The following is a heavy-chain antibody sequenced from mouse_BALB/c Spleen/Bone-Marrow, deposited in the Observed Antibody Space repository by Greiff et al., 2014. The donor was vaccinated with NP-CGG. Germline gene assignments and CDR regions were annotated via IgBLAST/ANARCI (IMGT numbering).Heavy chain of an antibody. CDR2: IYPYNGNT. Sequence: VQLQQSGPELVKPGASVKISCKASGYTFTDYNMHWVKQNQGKSLEWIGYIYPYNGNTGYNQKFKSKATLTVDNSSSTAYMELRSLTSEDSAVYYCARGVYYDYDVWFANWGQGTLVTVSA. V-gene: IGHV1S29*02. CDR1: GYTFTDYN. D-gene: IGHD2-4*01. CDR3: ARGVYYDYDVWFAN. J-gene: IGHJ3*01.